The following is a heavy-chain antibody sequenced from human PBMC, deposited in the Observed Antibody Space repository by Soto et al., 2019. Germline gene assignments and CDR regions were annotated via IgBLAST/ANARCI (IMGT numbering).Heavy chain of an antibody. D-gene: IGHD5-12*01. CDR1: GGTFSSYA. CDR3: ARGATYGGYSIRSLDY. Sequence: QVQLVQSGAEVKKPGSSVKVSCKASGGTFSSYAISWVRQAPGQGLEWMGGIIPIFGTANYAQKFQGRVTITADESTRTAYMELSSLRSEDMAVYYCARGATYGGYSIRSLDYWGQGTLVTVSS. CDR2: IIPIFGTA. V-gene: IGHV1-69*01. J-gene: IGHJ4*02.